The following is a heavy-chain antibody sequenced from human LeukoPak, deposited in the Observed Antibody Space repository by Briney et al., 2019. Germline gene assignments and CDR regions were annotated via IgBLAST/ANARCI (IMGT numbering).Heavy chain of an antibody. CDR2: IIPILGIA. Sequence: SVKVSCKASGGTFSSYAISWVRQAPGQGLEWMGRIIPILGIANYAQKFQGRVTITADESTSTAYMELSSLRSEDTAVYYCARCPVLYYYYYMDVWGKGTTVTVSS. J-gene: IGHJ6*03. V-gene: IGHV1-69*04. CDR1: GGTFSSYA. CDR3: ARCPVLYYYYYMDV.